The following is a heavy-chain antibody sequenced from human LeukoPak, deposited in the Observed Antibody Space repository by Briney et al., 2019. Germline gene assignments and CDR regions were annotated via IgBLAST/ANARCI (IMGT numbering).Heavy chain of an antibody. CDR1: GFAFSSYA. CDR2: ISHDGSKK. Sequence: GRSLRLSCAAYGFAFSSYAVHWVRQAPGKGLECVAVISHDGSKKYYADFVKGRFTISRDNSKNTLYLHMNSLIPEDPAVYFCAKDWKFYYVSGSFFPDNWGQGTLVTVSS. D-gene: IGHD3-10*01. J-gene: IGHJ4*02. CDR3: AKDWKFYYVSGSFFPDN. V-gene: IGHV3-30-3*01.